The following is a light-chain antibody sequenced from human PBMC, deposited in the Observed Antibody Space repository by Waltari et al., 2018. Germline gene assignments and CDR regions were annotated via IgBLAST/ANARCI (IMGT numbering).Light chain of an antibody. CDR1: QSLLWTSNNRNY. V-gene: IGKV4-1*01. CDR2: WAS. CDR3: QQFYSLPLT. Sequence: DFVMTQSPDSLAVSLGERATINCKSSQSLLWTSNNRNYLAWYQRKPGQPPKLLMTWASIRQSGVPDRFSGRGSGTDFALIISSVQAEDVAVYYCQQFYSLPLTFGGGTKVEIK. J-gene: IGKJ4*01.